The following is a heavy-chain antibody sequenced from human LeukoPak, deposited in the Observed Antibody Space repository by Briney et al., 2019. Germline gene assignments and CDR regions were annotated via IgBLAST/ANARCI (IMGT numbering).Heavy chain of an antibody. D-gene: IGHD2-2*01. CDR3: ARASYCSSTSCYFTKYNWFDP. V-gene: IGHV1-18*01. Sequence: ASVNVSCKPSGYTFTSYGISWVRQAPGQGLEWMGWISAYNGNTNYAQKLQGRVTMTTDTSTSTAYMELRSLRSDDTAVYYCARASYCSSTSCYFTKYNWFDPWGQGTLVTVSS. CDR1: GYTFTSYG. CDR2: ISAYNGNT. J-gene: IGHJ5*02.